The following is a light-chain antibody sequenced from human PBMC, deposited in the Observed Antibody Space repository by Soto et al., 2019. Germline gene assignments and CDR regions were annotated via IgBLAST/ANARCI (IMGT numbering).Light chain of an antibody. CDR2: GNT. Sequence: QSALTQPPSVSGAPGQRVTISCTGSSSNIGAGYNVHWYQQLPGTAPKLLIYGNTNRPSGVPDRFSGSKSGTSASLAITGLQAEDEADYYCQSYDSSLSAISVFGTGTKLTVL. CDR1: SSNIGAGYN. CDR3: QSYDSSLSAISV. J-gene: IGLJ1*01. V-gene: IGLV1-40*01.